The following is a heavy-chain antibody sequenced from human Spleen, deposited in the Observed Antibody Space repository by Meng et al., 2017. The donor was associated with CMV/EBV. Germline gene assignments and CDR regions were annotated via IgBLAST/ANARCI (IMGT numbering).Heavy chain of an antibody. V-gene: IGHV3-23*01. CDR1: GFTFSSYG. CDR3: AKEFYVVED. J-gene: IGHJ4*02. D-gene: IGHD2-2*01. CDR2: VNADGRGA. Sequence: GESLKISCAASGFTFSSYGLHWVRQAPGKGLEWVSTVNADGRGAYYADSVKGRFTVSRDQSKSTVYLQMNSLRAEDTAVYYCAKEFYVVEDWGQGTLVTVSS.